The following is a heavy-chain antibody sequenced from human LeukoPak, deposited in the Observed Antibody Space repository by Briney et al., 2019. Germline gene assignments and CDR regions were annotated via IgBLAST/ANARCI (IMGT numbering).Heavy chain of an antibody. CDR1: GGSFSGYY. J-gene: IGHJ6*02. CDR2: INHSGST. Sequence: SETLSLTCAVYGGSFSGYYWSWIRQPPGKGLEWIGEINHSGSTNYNPSLKSRVTISVDTSKNQFSLKLSSVTAADTAVYYCARDSAVVVAAKGYYYGMDVWGQGTTVTVSS. D-gene: IGHD2-15*01. V-gene: IGHV4-34*01. CDR3: ARDSAVVVAAKGYYYGMDV.